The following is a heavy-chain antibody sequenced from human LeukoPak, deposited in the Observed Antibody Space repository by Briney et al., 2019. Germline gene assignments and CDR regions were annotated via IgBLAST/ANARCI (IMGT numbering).Heavy chain of an antibody. CDR2: ISSSSSYI. V-gene: IGHV3-21*01. J-gene: IGHJ4*02. D-gene: IGHD5-12*01. CDR1: GFTFSSYS. Sequence: GGSLRLSCAASGFTFSSYSMNWVRQAPGKGLEWVSSISSSSSYIYYADSVKGRFTISRDNAKNSLYLQMSSLRAEDTAVYYCARDVDIVATIVADYWGQGTLVTVSS. CDR3: ARDVDIVATIVADY.